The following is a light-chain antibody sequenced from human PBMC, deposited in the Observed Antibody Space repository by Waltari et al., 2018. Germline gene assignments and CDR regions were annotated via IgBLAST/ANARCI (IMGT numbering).Light chain of an antibody. CDR3: QTWDSGSTVV. CDR1: KLGNNY. V-gene: IGLV3-1*01. J-gene: IGLJ2*01. CDR2: QDS. Sequence: SYESTQTPSVTVLPGQTASITCSGNKLGNNYVCWYQQKPGQSPLLVIYQDSKRPSENPERFSGSNSGNTATLTISGTQAMDEADYYCQTWDSGSTVVFGGGTKLTVL.